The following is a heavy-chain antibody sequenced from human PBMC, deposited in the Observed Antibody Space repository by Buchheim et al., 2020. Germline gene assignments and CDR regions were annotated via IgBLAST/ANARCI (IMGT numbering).Heavy chain of an antibody. CDR1: GFTFSSYS. V-gene: IGHV3-48*04. CDR2: ISSSSSTI. Sequence: EVQLVESGGGLVQPGGSLRLSCAASGFTFSSYSMNWVRQAPGKGLEWVSYISSSSSTIYYADSVKGRFTISRANAKNSMYPQMNSLRAEDTAVYYCARDGSSWYLGVFDYWGQGTL. J-gene: IGHJ4*02. D-gene: IGHD6-13*01. CDR3: ARDGSSWYLGVFDY.